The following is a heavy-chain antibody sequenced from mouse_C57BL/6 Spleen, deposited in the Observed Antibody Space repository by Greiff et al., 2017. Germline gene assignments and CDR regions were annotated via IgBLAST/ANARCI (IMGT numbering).Heavy chain of an antibody. J-gene: IGHJ3*01. CDR3: ARLNMAFAY. D-gene: IGHD1-1*02. V-gene: IGHV1-69*01. Sequence: QVQLKQPGAELVMPGASVKLSCKASGYTFTSYWMHWVKQRPGQGLEWIGEIDPSDSYTNYNQKFKGKSTLTVDKSSSTAYMQLSSLTSEDSAVYYCARLNMAFAYWGQGTLVTVSA. CDR1: GYTFTSYW. CDR2: IDPSDSYT.